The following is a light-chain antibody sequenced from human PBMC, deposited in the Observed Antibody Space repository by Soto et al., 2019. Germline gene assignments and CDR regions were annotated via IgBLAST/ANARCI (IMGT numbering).Light chain of an antibody. Sequence: QSALTQPASVSGSPGQSITISCTGTSSDLAIYNYVSWYQQQPGKAPKLMIYQVTNRPSGVSNRFSGSRSGNTASLTISGLHYEDEDDYYCSSSTDSSNYVFVTGTKLTVL. CDR1: SSDLAIYNY. J-gene: IGLJ1*01. CDR3: SSSTDSSNYV. V-gene: IGLV2-14*01. CDR2: QVT.